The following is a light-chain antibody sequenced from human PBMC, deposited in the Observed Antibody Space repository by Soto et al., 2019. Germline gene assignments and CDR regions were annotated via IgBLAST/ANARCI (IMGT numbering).Light chain of an antibody. V-gene: IGKV4-1*01. CDR1: QSVLYSSNNKNY. CDR3: QQDYSTPYT. Sequence: DIVMTQSPDSLAVSLGERATINCKSSQSVLYSSNNKNYLVWYQQKPGQPPKLLIYWASTRESGVPDRFSGSGSGTDFTLTISSLQAADVAVDYCQQDYSTPYTFGQGTKLEIK. J-gene: IGKJ2*01. CDR2: WAS.